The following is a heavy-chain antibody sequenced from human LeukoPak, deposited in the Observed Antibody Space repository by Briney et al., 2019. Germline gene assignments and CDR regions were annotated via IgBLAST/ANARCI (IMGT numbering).Heavy chain of an antibody. CDR1: GFTFSNAW. Sequence: PGGPLRLSCAAAGFTFSNAWTGWVSQAPGEGLEWVGRIKSKTDGGTTDYAARVEDRLTISRDDSKNTLYLQMNSLKTEDTAVYYCTPIEVEHDYWGQGTLVTVSS. V-gene: IGHV3-15*01. CDR3: TPIEVEHDY. D-gene: IGHD1/OR15-1a*01. J-gene: IGHJ4*02. CDR2: IKSKTDGGTT.